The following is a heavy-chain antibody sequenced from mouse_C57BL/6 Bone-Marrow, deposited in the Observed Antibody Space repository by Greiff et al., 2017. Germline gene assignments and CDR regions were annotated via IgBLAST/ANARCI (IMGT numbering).Heavy chain of an antibody. V-gene: IGHV1-54*01. CDR1: GYAFTNYL. D-gene: IGHD1-1*01. CDR3: ARGYYWFAY. CDR2: INPGSGGT. J-gene: IGHJ3*01. Sequence: QVQLKQSGAELVRPGTSVKVSCKASGYAFTNYLIEWVKQRPGQGLEWIGVINPGSGGTNYNEKFKGKATLTADESSSTAYMQLSSLTSEDSAVYFCARGYYWFAYWGQGTLVTVSA.